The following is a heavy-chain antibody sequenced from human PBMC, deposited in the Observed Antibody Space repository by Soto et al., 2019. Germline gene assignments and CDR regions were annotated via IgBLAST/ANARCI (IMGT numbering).Heavy chain of an antibody. CDR2: ISSSSGYI. D-gene: IGHD6-19*01. CDR1: GFTFSSYA. J-gene: IGHJ4*02. V-gene: IGHV3-21*01. CDR3: ARDLGGWPDY. Sequence: GSLRLSCAASGFTFSSYAMTWVRQAPGKGLEWVSSISSSSGYIYYADSVQGRFTISRDNAKNSLYLQMNSLRAEDTAVYYCARDLGGWPDYWGQGTLVTVSS.